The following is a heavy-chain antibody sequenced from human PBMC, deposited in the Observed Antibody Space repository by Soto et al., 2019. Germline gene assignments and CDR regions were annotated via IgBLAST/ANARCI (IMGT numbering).Heavy chain of an antibody. V-gene: IGHV3-30*18. CDR1: GFTFSSYG. CDR3: AKDKTYYSGYDQSGMDV. J-gene: IGHJ6*02. Sequence: QVQLVESGGGVVQPGRSLRLSCAASGFTFSSYGMHWVRQAPGKGLEWVAVISYDGSNKYYADSVKGRFTISRDNSKNTLYLQMNSLRAEDTAVYYCAKDKTYYSGYDQSGMDVWGQGTKVTVSS. D-gene: IGHD5-12*01. CDR2: ISYDGSNK.